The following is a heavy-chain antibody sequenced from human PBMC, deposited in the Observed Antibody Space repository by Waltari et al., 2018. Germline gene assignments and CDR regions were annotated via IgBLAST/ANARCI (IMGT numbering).Heavy chain of an antibody. Sequence: QVQLQESGPGLVKPSETLSLTCAVSGYSISRGYYWGWIRQPPGKGQWIGSIYHSGSTHYNPSLKRRVTISVDTSKNQFSLKLSSVTAADTAVYYCARHVGFGSGIVDYWGQGTLVTVSS. V-gene: IGHV4-38-2*01. CDR2: IYHSGST. D-gene: IGHD3-10*01. J-gene: IGHJ4*02. CDR1: GYSISRGYY. CDR3: ARHVGFGSGIVDY.